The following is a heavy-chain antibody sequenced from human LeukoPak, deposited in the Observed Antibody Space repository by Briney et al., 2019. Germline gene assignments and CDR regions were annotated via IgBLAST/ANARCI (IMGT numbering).Heavy chain of an antibody. CDR3: ARIVGAARFDP. Sequence: PSGTLSLTCAVSGASIISNNWWSWVRQPSGKGLEWIGEINHSGSTNYNPSLKSRVTISVDTSKNQFSLKLSSVTAADTAVYYCARIVGAARFDPWGQGTLVTVSS. CDR2: INHSGST. CDR1: GASIISNNW. V-gene: IGHV4-4*02. D-gene: IGHD1-26*01. J-gene: IGHJ5*02.